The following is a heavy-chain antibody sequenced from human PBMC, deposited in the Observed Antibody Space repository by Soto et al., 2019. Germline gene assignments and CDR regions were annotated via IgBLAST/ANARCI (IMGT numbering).Heavy chain of an antibody. Sequence: QVPLVQSGAEVKKPGASVKVSCKASGYTFTSYAMHWVRQAPGQRLEWMGWINAGNGNTKYSQKFQGRVTITRDTSASTAYMELSSLRSEDTAVYYCARDRNYDYIWGSYLRAFDIWGQGTMVTVSS. V-gene: IGHV1-3*01. CDR2: INAGNGNT. CDR3: ARDRNYDYIWGSYLRAFDI. CDR1: GYTFTSYA. D-gene: IGHD3-16*02. J-gene: IGHJ3*02.